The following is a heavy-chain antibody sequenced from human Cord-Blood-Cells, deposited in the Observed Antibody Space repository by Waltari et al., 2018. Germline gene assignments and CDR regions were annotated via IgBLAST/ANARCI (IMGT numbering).Heavy chain of an antibody. CDR1: GFTFSSYA. Sequence: QVQLVESGGGVVQPGRSLRLSCAASGFTFSSYAMHWVRQAPGKGLEWVAVISYDGSNKYYADSVKGRFTISRDNSKNTLYLQMNSLRAEDTAVYYCARSPYSSSWYDYWGQGTLVTVSS. CDR2: ISYDGSNK. J-gene: IGHJ4*02. V-gene: IGHV3-30-3*01. D-gene: IGHD6-13*01. CDR3: ARSPYSSSWYDY.